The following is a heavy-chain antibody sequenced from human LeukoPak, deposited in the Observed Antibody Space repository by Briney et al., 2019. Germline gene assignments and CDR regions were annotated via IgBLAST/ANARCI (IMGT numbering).Heavy chain of an antibody. CDR3: ARQTRLRLGELSPSIDY. CDR1: GYSFTSYW. Sequence: ECLKISCKGSGYSFTSYWIGWVRHMPGKGLVWMGIIYPGDSDTRDSPSFQGQVTISADKSISTAYLQWSSLKASDTAMYYCARQTRLRLGELSPSIDYWGQGTLVTVSS. J-gene: IGHJ4*02. V-gene: IGHV5-51*01. D-gene: IGHD3-16*02. CDR2: IYPGDSDT.